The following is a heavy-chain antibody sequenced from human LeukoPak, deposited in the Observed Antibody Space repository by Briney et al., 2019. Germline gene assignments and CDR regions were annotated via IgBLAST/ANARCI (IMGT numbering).Heavy chain of an antibody. V-gene: IGHV3-66*01. J-gene: IGHJ4*02. CDR3: ARVNRPYCSGGSCTFDY. CDR1: GGSISSSSYY. Sequence: ETLSLTCTVSGGSISSSSYYWGWIRQPPGKRLEWVSLIYSGGSTYYADSVKGRFTISRDNAKNSLYLQMNSLRAEDTAVYYCARVNRPYCSGGSCTFDYWGQGTLVTVSS. D-gene: IGHD2-15*01. CDR2: IYSGGST.